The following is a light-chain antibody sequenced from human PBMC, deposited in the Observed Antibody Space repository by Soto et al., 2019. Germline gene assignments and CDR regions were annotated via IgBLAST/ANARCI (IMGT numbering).Light chain of an antibody. CDR3: QQYQTFWT. CDR2: DAS. V-gene: IGKV1-5*01. Sequence: DIQMTQSPSTLSSSLGDRVTITCRASQSISSWFAWYQQKPGKAPKLLIYDASSLESGVPSRFSGSGSGTEFTLTISSLQTDDYATYYCQQYQTFWTFGQGTKVDIK. CDR1: QSISSW. J-gene: IGKJ1*01.